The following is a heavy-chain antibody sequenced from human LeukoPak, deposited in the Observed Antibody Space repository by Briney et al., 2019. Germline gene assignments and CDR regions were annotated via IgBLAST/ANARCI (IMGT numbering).Heavy chain of an antibody. J-gene: IGHJ3*02. CDR2: IYYSGST. CDR3: ARAAAAARDAFDI. D-gene: IGHD6-13*01. CDR1: GGSVSSGSYY. Sequence: SETLSLTCTVSGGSVSSGSYYWSRIRQPPGKGLEWIGYIYYSGSTNYNPSLKSRVTISVDTSKNQFSLKLSSVTAADTAVYYCARAAAAARDAFDIWAQGTMVTVSS. V-gene: IGHV4-61*01.